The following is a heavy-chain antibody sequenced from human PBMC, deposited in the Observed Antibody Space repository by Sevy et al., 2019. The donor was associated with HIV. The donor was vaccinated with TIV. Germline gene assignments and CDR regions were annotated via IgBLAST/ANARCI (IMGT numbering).Heavy chain of an antibody. CDR2: IYYSGST. Sequence: SETLSLTCTVSGGSISSHYWSWIRQPPGKGLEWIGYIYYSGSTNYNPSLKSRVTISVDTSKNQFSLKLSSVTAADTAVYYCASTSLRYFDYWGQGTLVTVSS. CDR3: ASTSLRYFDY. D-gene: IGHD3-3*01. CDR1: GGSISSHY. V-gene: IGHV4-59*11. J-gene: IGHJ4*02.